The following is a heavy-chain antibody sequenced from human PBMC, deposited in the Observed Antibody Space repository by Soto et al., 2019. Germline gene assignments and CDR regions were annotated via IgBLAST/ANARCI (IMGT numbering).Heavy chain of an antibody. V-gene: IGHV4-34*02. D-gene: IGHD1-26*01. CDR1: GGSFSGYY. CDR2: INHSGGT. CDR3: ALCGSHNKYYYYGVDV. J-gene: IGHJ6*02. Sequence: QVQLQQWGAGLLKPSETLSLTCAGYGGSFSGYYWSWIRQTPGRGLEWIGEINHSGGTNYNPSLKSRVTLSVDTSKTQFSLKLRSVTAAATAVYYCALCGSHNKYYYYGVDVWGQGTTVTVSS.